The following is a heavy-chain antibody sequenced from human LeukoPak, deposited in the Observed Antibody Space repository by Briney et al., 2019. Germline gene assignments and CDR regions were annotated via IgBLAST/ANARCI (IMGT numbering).Heavy chain of an antibody. CDR1: GFIFSSHW. D-gene: IGHD1-26*01. V-gene: IGHV3-7*05. CDR3: VRSGGY. J-gene: IGHJ4*02. CDR2: IKEDGSEK. Sequence: GGSLRLSGAASGFIFSSHWVNWPRQAPGKGLEWVANIKEDGSEKYYVDSVKGRFTISRGNAKNSLCLQMNSLRAEDTARYYCVRSGGYWGQGTLVTVSS.